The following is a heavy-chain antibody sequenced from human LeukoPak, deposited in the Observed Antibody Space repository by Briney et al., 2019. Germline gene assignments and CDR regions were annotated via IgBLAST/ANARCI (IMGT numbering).Heavy chain of an antibody. CDR1: GFTFSSYN. D-gene: IGHD4-17*01. V-gene: IGHV3-21*01. J-gene: IGHJ5*02. CDR3: AGGYGDFLEYFDP. CDR2: ITSSSTYI. Sequence: GGSLRLSCAASGFTFSSYNMNWVRQAPGKGLEWVSSITSSSTYIYYTDSVKGRFTISRDNAKNSLYLQMNSLRAEDTAVYYCAGGYGDFLEYFDPWGQGTLVTVSS.